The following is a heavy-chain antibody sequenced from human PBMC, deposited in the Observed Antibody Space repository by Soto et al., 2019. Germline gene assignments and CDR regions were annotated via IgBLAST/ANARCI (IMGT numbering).Heavy chain of an antibody. D-gene: IGHD6-19*01. V-gene: IGHV6-1*01. CDR2: TYYRSKWYN. J-gene: IGHJ4*02. Sequence: SQTLSLTCAISGDSVSSNRAAWNWIRQSPSRGLEWLGRTYYRSKWYNDYAVSVKSRITINPDTSKNQFSLQLNSVTPEDTAVYYCARAWGLSSGWYGSFSYWGQGTLVTVSS. CDR3: ARAWGLSSGWYGSFSY. CDR1: GDSVSSNRAA.